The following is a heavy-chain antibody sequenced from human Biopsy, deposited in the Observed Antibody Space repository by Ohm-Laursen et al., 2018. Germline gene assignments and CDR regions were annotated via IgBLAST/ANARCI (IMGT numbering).Heavy chain of an antibody. CDR2: ISDTGTT. J-gene: IGHJ3*01. Sequence: SETLSLTCAVSGGSIGGSGDYWSWIRQPPGKGLEWIGYISDTGTTNYNPSLRGRVAMSVDTSKNQFPLQLTSVTAADTAMFFCARLFRLDDYWNDDPPDGFDVWGQGTMVTVSS. CDR3: ARLFRLDDYWNDDPPDGFDV. D-gene: IGHD3-3*01. CDR1: GGSIGGSGDY. V-gene: IGHV4-61*08.